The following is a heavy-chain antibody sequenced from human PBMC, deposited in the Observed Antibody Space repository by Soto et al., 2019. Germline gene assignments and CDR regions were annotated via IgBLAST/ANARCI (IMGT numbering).Heavy chain of an antibody. D-gene: IGHD6-6*01. Sequence: SETLSLTCTVSGASISSYYWSWIRQPPGKGLELIGYIYYSGSTNYNPSLKSRVTISVDTSKNRFSLKLSSVTAADMAVYYCARGQLVNWFDPWGQGTLVTVSS. CDR2: IYYSGST. CDR3: ARGQLVNWFDP. V-gene: IGHV4-59*01. CDR1: GASISSYY. J-gene: IGHJ5*02.